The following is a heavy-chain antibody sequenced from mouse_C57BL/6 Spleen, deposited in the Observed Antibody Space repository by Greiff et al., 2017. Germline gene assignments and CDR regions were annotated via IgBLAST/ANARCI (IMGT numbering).Heavy chain of an antibody. V-gene: IGHV1-52*01. CDR3: ASSDGYYEFAY. CDR2: IDPSDSET. Sequence: QVQLQQPGAELVRPGSSVKLSCKASGYTFTSYWMHWVKQRPIQGLEWIGNIDPSDSETHYNQKFKDKATLTVDKSSSTAYMQLSSLTSEDSAVYSGASSDGYYEFAYWGQGTLVTVSA. CDR1: GYTFTSYW. J-gene: IGHJ3*01. D-gene: IGHD2-3*01.